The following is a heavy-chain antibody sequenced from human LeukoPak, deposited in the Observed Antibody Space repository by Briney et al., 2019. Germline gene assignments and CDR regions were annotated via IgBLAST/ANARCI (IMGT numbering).Heavy chain of an antibody. J-gene: IGHJ4*02. CDR1: GGSISSSSYY. Sequence: SETLSLTCTVSGGSISSSSYYWGWIRQPPGTGLEWIGSIYYSGSTYYNPSLKSRVTISVDTSKNQFSLKLSSVTAADTAVYYCARLKRISGSYSGGCYFDYWGQGTLVTVSS. D-gene: IGHD1-26*01. CDR2: IYYSGST. CDR3: ARLKRISGSYSGGCYFDY. V-gene: IGHV4-39*01.